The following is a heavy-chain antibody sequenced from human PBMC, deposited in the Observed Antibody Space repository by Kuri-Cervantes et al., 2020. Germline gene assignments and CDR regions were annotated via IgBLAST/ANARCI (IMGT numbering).Heavy chain of an antibody. V-gene: IGHV1-8*01. CDR2: MNPNSGNT. Sequence: ASVKVSCKASGYTFTSYDINWVRQATGQGLEWMGWMNPNSGNTGYAQKFQGRVTMTRNTSISTAYMELSSLRSEDTAAYYCARETYYYGSGSYYPFDYWGQGTLVTVSS. CDR3: ARETYYYGSGSYYPFDY. CDR1: GYTFTSYD. J-gene: IGHJ4*02. D-gene: IGHD3-10*01.